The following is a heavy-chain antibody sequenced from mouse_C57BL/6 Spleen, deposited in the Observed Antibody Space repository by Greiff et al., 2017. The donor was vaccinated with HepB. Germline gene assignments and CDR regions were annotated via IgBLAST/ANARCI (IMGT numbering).Heavy chain of an antibody. CDR2: INPNNGGT. Sequence: VQLQQSGPELVKPGASVKIPCKASGYTFTDYNMDWVKQSHGKSLEWIGDINPNNGGTIYNQKFKGKATLTVDKSSSTAYMELRSLTSEDTAVYYCARRAFITTVVAHYAMDYWGQGTSVTVSS. V-gene: IGHV1-18*01. CDR3: ARRAFITTVVAHYAMDY. D-gene: IGHD1-1*01. J-gene: IGHJ4*01. CDR1: GYTFTDYN.